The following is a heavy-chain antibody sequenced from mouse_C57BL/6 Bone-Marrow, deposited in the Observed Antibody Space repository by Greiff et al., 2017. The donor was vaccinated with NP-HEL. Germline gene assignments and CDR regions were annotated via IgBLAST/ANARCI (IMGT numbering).Heavy chain of an antibody. Sequence: VQLQQSGAELARPGASVKMSCKASGYTFTSYTMRWVKQRPGQGLEWIGYINPSSGYTKYNQKFKDKATLTADKSSSTAYMQLSSLTSEDSAVYYCARGLFYAMDYWGQGTSVTVSS. J-gene: IGHJ4*01. CDR3: ARGLFYAMDY. D-gene: IGHD1-1*02. CDR1: GYTFTSYT. V-gene: IGHV1-4*01. CDR2: INPSSGYT.